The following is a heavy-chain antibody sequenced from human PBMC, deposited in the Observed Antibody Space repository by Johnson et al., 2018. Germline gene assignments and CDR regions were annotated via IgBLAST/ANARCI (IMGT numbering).Heavy chain of an antibody. J-gene: IGHJ6*03. Sequence: QVQLVQSGAEVKKPGASVKVSCKASGYTFTSYDINWVRQATGQGLEWMGWMKPNSGNTGYAQKFQGRVTMTRNTSINTAYMELSSLRSEDTPVYDCARFIPIDYYYYYMDVWGKGTTVTVSS. CDR3: ARFIPIDYYYYYMDV. CDR2: MKPNSGNT. D-gene: IGHD3-16*02. CDR1: GYTFTSYD. V-gene: IGHV1-8*01.